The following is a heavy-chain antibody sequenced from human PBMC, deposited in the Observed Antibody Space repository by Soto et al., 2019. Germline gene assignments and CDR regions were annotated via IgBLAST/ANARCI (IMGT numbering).Heavy chain of an antibody. CDR1: GFTFSSYA. CDR2: ISGSGGST. CDR3: AKCLMGRIAAAGIDY. V-gene: IGHV3-23*01. J-gene: IGHJ4*02. D-gene: IGHD6-13*01. Sequence: EVQLLESGGGLVQPGGSLRLSCAASGFTFSSYAMSWVRQAPGKGLEWVSAISGSGGSTYYADSVKGRFTISRDNSKNALYLQMNSLRAEDTAVYYCAKCLMGRIAAAGIDYWGQGTLVTVSS.